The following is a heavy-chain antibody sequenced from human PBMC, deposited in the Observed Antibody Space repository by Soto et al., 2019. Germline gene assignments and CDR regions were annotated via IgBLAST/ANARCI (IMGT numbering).Heavy chain of an antibody. D-gene: IGHD3-3*01. CDR3: ARDSHRSGYYDDFDY. Sequence: GGSLRLSCAASGFTFSSYGMHWVRQAPGKGLEWVAVIWYDGSNKYYADSVKGRFTISRDNSKNTLYLQMNSLRAEDTAVYYCARDSHRSGYYDDFDYWGQGTLVTVSS. CDR2: IWYDGSNK. V-gene: IGHV3-33*01. CDR1: GFTFSSYG. J-gene: IGHJ4*02.